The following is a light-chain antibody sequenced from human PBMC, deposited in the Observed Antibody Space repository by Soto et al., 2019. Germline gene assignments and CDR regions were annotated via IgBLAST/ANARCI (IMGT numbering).Light chain of an antibody. CDR2: DAS. J-gene: IGKJ1*01. CDR3: QQYNNWPPWT. Sequence: EIVMTQSPDTLSLSPGERATLSCRASQSVSGKLAWYQHRPGQAPRLLIYDASIRATGIPARFSGSASGTVFTLNISSLQSEDLALYYCQQYNNWPPWTFGQGTKVEMK. V-gene: IGKV3-15*01. CDR1: QSVSGK.